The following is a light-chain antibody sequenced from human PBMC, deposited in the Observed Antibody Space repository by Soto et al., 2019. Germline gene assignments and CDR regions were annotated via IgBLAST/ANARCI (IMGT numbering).Light chain of an antibody. CDR1: QSISSW. V-gene: IGKV1-5*03. Sequence: DIQMTQSPSTLSASVGYRVTITCRASQSISSWLAWYQQKPGKAPKLLIYKASSLESGVPSRFSGSGSGTEFTLTISSLQPDDFATYYCQQYNSYVWTFGQGTTGDIK. CDR2: KAS. J-gene: IGKJ1*01. CDR3: QQYNSYVWT.